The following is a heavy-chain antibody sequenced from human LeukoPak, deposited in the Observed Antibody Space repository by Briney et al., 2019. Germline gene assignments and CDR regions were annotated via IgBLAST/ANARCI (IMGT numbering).Heavy chain of an antibody. D-gene: IGHD2-15*01. J-gene: IGHJ4*02. V-gene: IGHV3-48*03. CDR2: ISSSGSTI. CDR3: ARDGEYCSGGSCYSTFFDY. CDR1: GFTFSSYE. Sequence: PGGSLRLSCAAPGFTFSSYEMNWVRQAPGKGLEWVSYISSSGSTIYYADSVKGRFTISRDNAKNSLYLQMNSLRAEDTAVYYCARDGEYCSGGSCYSTFFDYWGQGTLVTVSS.